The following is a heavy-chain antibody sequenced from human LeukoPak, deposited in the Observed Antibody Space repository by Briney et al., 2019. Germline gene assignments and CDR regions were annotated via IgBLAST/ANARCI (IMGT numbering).Heavy chain of an antibody. J-gene: IGHJ5*02. CDR2: ISAYNGHT. CDR1: GYTFSNYG. CDR3: ARGPMLVGAPNWFDP. Sequence: ASVKVSCKASGYTFSNYGLSWVRQAPGQGLEWMGWISAYNGHTNYAQKFQGRVTMTTDTSTSTAYRELRSLRSDDTAVYYCARGPMLVGAPNWFDPWGQGTLVIVSS. V-gene: IGHV1-18*01. D-gene: IGHD1-26*01.